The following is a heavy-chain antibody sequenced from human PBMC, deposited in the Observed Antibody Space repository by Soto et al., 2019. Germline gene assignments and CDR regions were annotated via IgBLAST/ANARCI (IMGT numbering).Heavy chain of an antibody. CDR3: AKGLYSRYPRGYYYYYYYMDV. V-gene: IGHV3-74*01. J-gene: IGHJ6*03. CDR1: GFTFSDYW. Sequence: PGGSLRLSCAASGFTFSDYWMNWVRQAPGKGLVWVSRIDSDGSSTSYADSVKGRFTISRDNAKNTLYLQMNSLRAEDTAVYYCAKGLYSRYPRGYYYYYYYMDVWGKGTTVTVSS. D-gene: IGHD2-21*01. CDR2: IDSDGSST.